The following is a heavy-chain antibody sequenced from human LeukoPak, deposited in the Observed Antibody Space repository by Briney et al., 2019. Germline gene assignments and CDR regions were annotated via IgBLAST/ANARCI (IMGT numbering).Heavy chain of an antibody. CDR3: ARLPGYCSSNSCYKMTIPFDY. CDR2: IANDGRDK. CDR1: GFSFRSYA. D-gene: IGHD2-2*02. Sequence: GGSLRLSCAASGFSFRSYAMHWVRQAPGKGLEWVTVIANDGRDKKYADSVRGRFTISRDNSKNTLYLQMNSLRAEDTAVYYCARLPGYCSSNSCYKMTIPFDYWGQGTLVTVSS. J-gene: IGHJ4*02. V-gene: IGHV3-30*04.